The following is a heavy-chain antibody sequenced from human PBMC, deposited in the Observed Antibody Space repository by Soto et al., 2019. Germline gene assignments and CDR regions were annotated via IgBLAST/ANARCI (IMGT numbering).Heavy chain of an antibody. CDR2: IDGRGLDT. D-gene: IGHD4-17*01. J-gene: IGHJ3*02. CDR3: AKHDFGDYRAYDT. Sequence: EVQLLESGGGLVQPGGSLRLSCAASGFTFDNYAMTWVRQAPGKGLEWVSSIDGRGLDTYYADSVKGRSTISRDNSKSRVYLQMNSLRAADTAVYYCAKHDFGDYRAYDTWGQGTMVTVSS. CDR1: GFTFDNYA. V-gene: IGHV3-23*01.